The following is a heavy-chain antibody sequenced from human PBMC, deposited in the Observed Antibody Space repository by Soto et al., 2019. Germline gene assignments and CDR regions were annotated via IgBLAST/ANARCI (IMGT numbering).Heavy chain of an antibody. D-gene: IGHD5-18*01. CDR2: IIPILGIA. CDR1: GGTFSSYP. J-gene: IGHJ4*02. Sequence: QVQLVQSGAEVKKPGSSVKVSCKASGGTFSSYPISWVRQAPGQGLEWMGRIIPILGIANYAQKFQGRVTITADKSTSTAYMELSSLRSEDTAVYYCARERGYSYGADFDYWGQGTLVTVSS. V-gene: IGHV1-69*04. CDR3: ARERGYSYGADFDY.